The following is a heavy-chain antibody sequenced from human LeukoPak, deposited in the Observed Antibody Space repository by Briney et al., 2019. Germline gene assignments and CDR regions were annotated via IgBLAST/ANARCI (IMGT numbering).Heavy chain of an antibody. CDR1: GGSISSYY. CDR2: IYYSGST. D-gene: IGHD2-15*01. V-gene: IGHV4-59*01. Sequence: SETLSLTCTVSGGSISSYYWSWIRQPPGKGLEWIGYIYYSGSTNYNPSLKSRVTISVDTSKNQFPLKLSSVTAADTAVYYCARDSFVADAFDIWGQGTMVTVSS. J-gene: IGHJ3*02. CDR3: ARDSFVADAFDI.